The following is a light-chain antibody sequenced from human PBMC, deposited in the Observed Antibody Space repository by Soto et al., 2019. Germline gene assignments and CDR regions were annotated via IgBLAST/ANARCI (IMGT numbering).Light chain of an antibody. V-gene: IGKV3-20*01. J-gene: IGKJ5*01. CDR1: QSVSSSY. CDR2: GAS. Sequence: EIVLTQPPGTLSLSPGERATLSCRASQSVSSSYLAWYQQKPGQAPRLLIYGASIRAAGIPARFSASGSGTDFTLTISRLEPEDFAVYYCQQYGSSPITFGQGTRLEIK. CDR3: QQYGSSPIT.